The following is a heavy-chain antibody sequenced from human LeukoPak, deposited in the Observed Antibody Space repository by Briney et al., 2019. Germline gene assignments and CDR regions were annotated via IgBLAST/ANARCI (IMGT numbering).Heavy chain of an antibody. CDR3: ARGRTGTFDY. D-gene: IGHD1/OR15-1a*01. CDR1: GFTFSRNA. CDR2: ISYDGSDK. J-gene: IGHJ4*02. Sequence: GGSLRLSCAASGFTFSRNAMHWVRQAPGKGLEWVAVISYDGSDKYSADSVKGRSTISRDNDKNTLYLQMNSLRAEDTAVYYCARGRTGTFDYWGQGTLVTVSS. V-gene: IGHV3-30*04.